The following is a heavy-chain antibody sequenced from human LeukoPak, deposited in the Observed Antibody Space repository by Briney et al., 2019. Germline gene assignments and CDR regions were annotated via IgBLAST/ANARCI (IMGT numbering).Heavy chain of an antibody. CDR1: GFSLNTRQMC. J-gene: IGHJ4*02. CDR2: IDWDDDT. Sequence: SGPALAKPTQTLTLTCTFSGFSLNTRQMCVAWIRQPPEKALGWLARIDWDDDTFYSTSLKTRLSISKDTSKNQVVLTMTNMDPVDTGTYYCARMTPDSPSFDYWGQGTLVTAPS. CDR3: ARMTPDSPSFDY. D-gene: IGHD1-14*01. V-gene: IGHV2-70*17.